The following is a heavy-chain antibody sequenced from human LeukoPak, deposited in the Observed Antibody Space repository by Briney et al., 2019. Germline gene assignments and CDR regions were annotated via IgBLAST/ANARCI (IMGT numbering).Heavy chain of an antibody. CDR2: IHYSGST. CDR3: ARSRSSSWWFAFDI. CDR1: GDSITSYY. J-gene: IGHJ3*02. Sequence: SETLSLTCTVSGDSITSYYWSWVRQPPGKGLEWIGYIHYSGSTNYNPSLKSRVTIPVDTSKNQFSLKLSSVTAADTAVYYCARSRSSSWWFAFDIWGQGTMVTVSS. V-gene: IGHV4-59*01. D-gene: IGHD6-13*01.